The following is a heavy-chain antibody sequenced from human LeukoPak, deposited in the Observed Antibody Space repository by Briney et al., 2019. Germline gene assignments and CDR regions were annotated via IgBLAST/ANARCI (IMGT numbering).Heavy chain of an antibody. CDR1: GYTLTELS. CDR2: FDPEDGET. CDR3: ATDSKNVPFDP. Sequence: ASVKVSCKVSGYTLTELSMHWVRQAPGKGLEWMGGFDPEDGETIYAQKFQGRVTMTEDTPTDTAYMELSSLRSEDTVVYYCATDSKNVPFDPWGQGTLVTVSS. V-gene: IGHV1-24*01. D-gene: IGHD1-1*01. J-gene: IGHJ5*02.